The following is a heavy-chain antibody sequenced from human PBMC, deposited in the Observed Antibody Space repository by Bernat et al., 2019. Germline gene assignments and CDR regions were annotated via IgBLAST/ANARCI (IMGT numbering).Heavy chain of an antibody. CDR1: GFTLSIYE. J-gene: IGHJ2*01. Sequence: EVQLVESGGGLVQPGGSLRLSCTASGFTLSIYEMNWVRQAPGKGLEWVSYISSSDNTVYYADSVTCRFTISRDNAKNSLYLQMNSLRVEDTAVYSCARGPGQNWYFDLWGRGTLVTVSS. D-gene: IGHD7-27*01. CDR2: ISSSDNTV. V-gene: IGHV3-48*03. CDR3: ARGPGQNWYFDL.